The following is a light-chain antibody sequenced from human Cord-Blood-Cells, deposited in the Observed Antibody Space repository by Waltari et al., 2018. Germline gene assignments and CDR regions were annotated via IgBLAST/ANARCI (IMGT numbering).Light chain of an antibody. CDR2: GNS. CDR3: QSYDSSLSGSV. J-gene: IGLJ3*02. CDR1: SSNIGAGYD. V-gene: IGLV1-40*01. Sequence: QSVLTPPPSVSGAPGQRVTISCTGSSSNIGAGYDVHWYQQLPGPAPKLLIYGNSNRPSGVPDRFSGSKSGTSASLAITGLQAEDEADYYCQSYDSSLSGSVFGGGTKLTVL.